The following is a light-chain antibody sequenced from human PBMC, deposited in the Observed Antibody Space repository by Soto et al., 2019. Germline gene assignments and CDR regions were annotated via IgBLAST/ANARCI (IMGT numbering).Light chain of an antibody. CDR3: QQRANWL. Sequence: EIVLTQSPATLSLSPGEGATLSCRAIQTGNNYVAWYQQRPGQAPRLLIYEDSNRATGIPDRFSGSGSGTDCTLTISSLEPEGFAVYSCQQRANWLFGGGTKVEMK. V-gene: IGKV3-11*01. J-gene: IGKJ4*01. CDR2: EDS. CDR1: QTGNNY.